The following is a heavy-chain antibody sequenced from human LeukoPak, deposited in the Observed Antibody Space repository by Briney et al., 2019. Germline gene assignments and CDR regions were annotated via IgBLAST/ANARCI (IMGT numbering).Heavy chain of an antibody. CDR1: GFTFSSYA. CDR2: ISGSGGLT. J-gene: IGHJ4*02. Sequence: GGSLRLSCAASGFTFSSYAMRWVRQAPGKGLEWVSAISGSGGLTSYADSVRGRFPISRHNPKNTLSLQTKILRAEDTAVYYCVIAAATDYWGEGTLVTVSS. V-gene: IGHV3-23*01. D-gene: IGHD6-25*01. CDR3: VIAAATDY.